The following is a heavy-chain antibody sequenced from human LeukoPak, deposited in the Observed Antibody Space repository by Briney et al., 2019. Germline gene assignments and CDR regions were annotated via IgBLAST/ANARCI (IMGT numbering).Heavy chain of an antibody. CDR1: GGSISSSSYY. Sequence: SETLSLTCTVSGGSISSSSYYWSWIRQPPGKGLEWIGYIYYSGSTNYNPSLKSRVTISVDTSKNQFSLKLSSVTAADTAVYYCARHCSSTSCYTDWGQGTLVTVSS. D-gene: IGHD2-2*02. V-gene: IGHV4-61*01. J-gene: IGHJ4*02. CDR3: ARHCSSTSCYTD. CDR2: IYYSGST.